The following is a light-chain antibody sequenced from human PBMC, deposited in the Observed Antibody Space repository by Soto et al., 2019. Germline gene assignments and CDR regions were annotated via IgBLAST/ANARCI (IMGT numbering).Light chain of an antibody. CDR3: LQYHSYPWT. V-gene: IGKV1-5*01. J-gene: IGKJ1*01. CDR1: ESISNW. CDR2: DAS. Sequence: DIQMTQSPSTLSASVGNRVTITCRARESISNWVAWYQQKPGTAPKVLVYDASTLQSGVPSRFSGSGSGTEFTLTISSLQPDDFATYYCLQYHSYPWTFGQGTKVDFK.